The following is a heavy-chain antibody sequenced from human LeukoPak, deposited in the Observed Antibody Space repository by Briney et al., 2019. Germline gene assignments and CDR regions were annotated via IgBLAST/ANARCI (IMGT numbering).Heavy chain of an antibody. V-gene: IGHV3-21*01. CDR2: ISSSSSYI. CDR1: GFTFSSYS. J-gene: IGHJ4*02. CDR3: ARVPGYCTNGVC. Sequence: GGSLRLSYAASGFTFSSYSMNWVRQAPGKGLEWVSSISSSSSYIYYADSVKGRFTISRDNAKNSLYLQMNSLRAEDTAVYYCARVPGYCTNGVCWGQGTLVTVSS. D-gene: IGHD2-8*01.